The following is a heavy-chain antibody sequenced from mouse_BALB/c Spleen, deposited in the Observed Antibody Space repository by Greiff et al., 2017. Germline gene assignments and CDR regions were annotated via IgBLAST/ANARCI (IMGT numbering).Heavy chain of an antibody. Sequence: EVMLVESGGGLVKPGGSLKLSCAASGFTFSSYGMSWVRQTPDKRLEWVATISSGGSYTYYPDSVKGRFTISRDNAKNTLYLQMSSLKSEDTAMYYCARHDYYGSSYDWYFDVWGAGTTVTVAS. D-gene: IGHD1-1*01. CDR1: GFTFSSYG. J-gene: IGHJ1*01. CDR3: ARHDYYGSSYDWYFDV. CDR2: ISSGGSYT. V-gene: IGHV5-6*03.